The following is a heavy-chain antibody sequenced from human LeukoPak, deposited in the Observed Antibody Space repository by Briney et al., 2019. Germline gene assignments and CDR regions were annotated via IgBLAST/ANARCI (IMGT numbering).Heavy chain of an antibody. CDR3: ARGHSSSWYGFYYYYGMDV. V-gene: IGHV1-8*01. Sequence: GASVKVSCKASGYTFTSYDINWARQATGQGLEWMGWMNPNSGNTGYAQKFQGRVTMTRNTSISTAYMELSSLRSEDTAVYYCARGHSSSWYGFYYYYGMDVWGQGTTVTVSS. D-gene: IGHD6-13*01. J-gene: IGHJ6*02. CDR2: MNPNSGNT. CDR1: GYTFTSYD.